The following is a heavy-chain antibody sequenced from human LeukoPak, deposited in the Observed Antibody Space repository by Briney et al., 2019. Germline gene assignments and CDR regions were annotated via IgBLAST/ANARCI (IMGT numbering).Heavy chain of an antibody. Sequence: GALRLSCAASGFTFSSYGMHWVRQAPGKGLEWVAFIRYDGSNKYYADSVKGRFTISRDNSKNTLYLQMNSLRSDDTAVYYCARGEKQQPDFDYWGQGTLVTVSS. D-gene: IGHD6-13*01. CDR3: ARGEKQQPDFDY. J-gene: IGHJ4*02. V-gene: IGHV3-30*02. CDR1: GFTFSSYG. CDR2: IRYDGSNK.